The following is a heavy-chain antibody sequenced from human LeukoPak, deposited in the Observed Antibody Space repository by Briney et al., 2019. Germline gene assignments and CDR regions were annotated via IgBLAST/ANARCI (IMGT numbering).Heavy chain of an antibody. Sequence: ASVKVSCKASGYTFNSYDINWVRQATGQGLEWMGWMNPNSGNTGYAQKFQGRVTITRNTSISTAYMELSSLRSEDTAVYYCARVQASTYYDFWSGWFYFDCWGQGTLVTVSS. CDR3: ARVQASTYYDFWSGWFYFDC. V-gene: IGHV1-8*01. CDR2: MNPNSGNT. D-gene: IGHD3-3*01. J-gene: IGHJ4*02. CDR1: GYTFNSYD.